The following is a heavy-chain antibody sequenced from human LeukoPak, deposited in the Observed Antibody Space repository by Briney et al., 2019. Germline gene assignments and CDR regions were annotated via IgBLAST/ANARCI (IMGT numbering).Heavy chain of an antibody. Sequence: SETLSLTCTVSGGSISSYYWSWIRQPPGKGLEWIGYIYYSGSTNYNPSLKSRVTISVDTSKNQFSLKLSSVTAADTAVYYCARDGAIAGDDAFDIWGQGTMVTASS. CDR2: IYYSGST. J-gene: IGHJ3*02. CDR3: ARDGAIAGDDAFDI. CDR1: GGSISSYY. V-gene: IGHV4-59*01. D-gene: IGHD6-13*01.